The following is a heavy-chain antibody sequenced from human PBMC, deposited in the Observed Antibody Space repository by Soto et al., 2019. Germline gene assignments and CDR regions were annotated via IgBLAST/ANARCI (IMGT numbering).Heavy chain of an antibody. V-gene: IGHV3-23*01. CDR2: ISGSGGST. CDR3: AKDGSYYDSPTESDY. J-gene: IGHJ4*02. Sequence: EVQLLESGGGLVQPGGSLRLSCAASGFTFSSYVMTWVRQAPGQGLEWVSSISGSGGSTYLADSVKGRFTISRDNSKNTVYLQMNSRRAEDTAVYYCAKDGSYYDSPTESDYWGQGTLVTVAS. D-gene: IGHD3-22*01. CDR1: GFTFSSYV.